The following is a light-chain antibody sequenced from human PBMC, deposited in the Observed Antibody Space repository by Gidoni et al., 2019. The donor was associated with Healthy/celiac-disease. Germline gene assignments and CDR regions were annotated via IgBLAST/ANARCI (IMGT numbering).Light chain of an antibody. CDR3: QQYGSSPRT. J-gene: IGKJ2*01. CDR1: QSVSSSY. V-gene: IGKV3-20*01. Sequence: ELVLTQSPGTLSLSPGERATLSCRASQSVSSSYLAWYQHEPGQAPRHLIYGASSRATGIPDRYSGSESGTDFTLTISRLEPEDIAVYYCQQYGSSPRTFGQGTKLEIK. CDR2: GAS.